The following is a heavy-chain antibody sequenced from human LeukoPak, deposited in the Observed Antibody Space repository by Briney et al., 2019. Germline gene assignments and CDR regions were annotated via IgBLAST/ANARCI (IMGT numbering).Heavy chain of an antibody. CDR3: ANEIRPNDY. J-gene: IGHJ4*02. V-gene: IGHV3-23*01. CDR2: ISISGDST. Sequence: GGSLRLSCAASGLTVSSNYMTWVRQAPGKGLQWVSSISISGDSTYYADSVKGRFTISRDNSKNTLYLQMNSLRADDTAVHYCANEIRPNDYWGQGTLVTVSS. CDR1: GLTVSSNY.